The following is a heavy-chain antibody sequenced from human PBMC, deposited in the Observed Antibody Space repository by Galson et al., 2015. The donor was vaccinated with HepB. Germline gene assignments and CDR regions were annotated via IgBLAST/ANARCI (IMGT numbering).Heavy chain of an antibody. J-gene: IGHJ4*02. CDR1: GITFSSYG. CDR3: ARQFYSSTCYVFDY. D-gene: IGHD6-13*01. CDR2: ISADGITK. V-gene: IGHV3-48*03. Sequence: LRLSCAVSGITFSSYGMIWVRQAPGKGLEWVSYISADGITKHYADSVKGRFTISRDNAKHSLHLQMNSLSAEDTAVYYCARQFYSSTCYVFDYWGQGTLVTVSS.